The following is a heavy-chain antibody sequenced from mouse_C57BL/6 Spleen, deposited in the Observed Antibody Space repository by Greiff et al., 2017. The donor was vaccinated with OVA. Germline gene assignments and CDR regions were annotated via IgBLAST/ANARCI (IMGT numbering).Heavy chain of an antibody. CDR2: IDPETGGT. CDR3: TCGTITTVVADYYAMDY. D-gene: IGHD1-1*01. CDR1: GYTFTDYE. V-gene: IGHV1-15*01. Sequence: VQLQQSGAELVRPGASVTLSCKASGYTFTDYEMHWVKQTPVHGLAWIGAIDPETGGTAYNQKFKGKAILTADTSSSTAYMQLRSLTSEDSAVYYCTCGTITTVVADYYAMDYWGQGTSVTVSS. J-gene: IGHJ4*01.